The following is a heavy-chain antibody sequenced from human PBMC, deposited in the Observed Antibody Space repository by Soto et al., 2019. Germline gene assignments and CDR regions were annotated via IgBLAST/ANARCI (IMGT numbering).Heavy chain of an antibody. CDR1: DYSISSGYY. Sequence: PSETLSLTCGFSDYSISSGYYWGWVRQSPGKGLEWIGSIYHSGTSYSNPSLKSRVTISIDTSKNQVSLKLTSVTAADTAVYYCARLLPGTVDYWGQGTLVTVS. CDR2: IYHSGTS. V-gene: IGHV4-38-2*01. CDR3: ARLLPGTVDY. J-gene: IGHJ4*02. D-gene: IGHD1-7*01.